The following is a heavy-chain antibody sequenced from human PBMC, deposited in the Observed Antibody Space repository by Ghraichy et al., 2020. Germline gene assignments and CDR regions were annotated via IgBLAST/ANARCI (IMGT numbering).Heavy chain of an antibody. J-gene: IGHJ6*03. Sequence: SLNISCTASGFTFGDYAMSWFRQAPGKGLEWVGFIRSKAYGGTTEYAASVKGRFTISRDDSKSIAYLQMNSLKTEDTAVYYCTRDPYYYGSGSSYYYYYYMDVWGKGTTVTVSS. CDR2: IRSKAYGGTT. CDR3: TRDPYYYGSGSSYYYYYYMDV. CDR1: GFTFGDYA. V-gene: IGHV3-49*03. D-gene: IGHD3-10*01.